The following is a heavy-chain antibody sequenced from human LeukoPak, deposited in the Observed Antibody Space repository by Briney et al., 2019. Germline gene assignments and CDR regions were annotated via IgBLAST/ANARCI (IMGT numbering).Heavy chain of an antibody. J-gene: IGHJ4*02. V-gene: IGHV1-18*01. CDR3: ARANYYGSGSYYRGYFDY. D-gene: IGHD3-10*01. CDR1: GYTFTSYG. Sequence: ASVKVSCKASGYTFTSYGISWVRQAPGQGLEWMGWISAYNGNTNYAQKLQGRVTMTTDTSTSTAYMELSSLRSEDTAVYYCARANYYGSGSYYRGYFDYWGQGTLVTVSS. CDR2: ISAYNGNT.